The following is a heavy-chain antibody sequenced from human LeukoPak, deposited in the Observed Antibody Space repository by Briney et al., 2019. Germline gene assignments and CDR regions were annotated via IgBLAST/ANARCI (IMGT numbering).Heavy chain of an antibody. Sequence: GGSLRLSCAASGFTFSLYAKNWVRQAPGKGLEWVSYINDESSDIHYAGSVRGRFTISRDDARQTLYLQVSSLRVEDTAVYYCARDTFQPGLIDSWGQGTLVTVSS. D-gene: IGHD2-2*01. CDR1: GFTFSLYA. CDR3: ARDTFQPGLIDS. J-gene: IGHJ4*02. CDR2: INDESSDI. V-gene: IGHV3-21*05.